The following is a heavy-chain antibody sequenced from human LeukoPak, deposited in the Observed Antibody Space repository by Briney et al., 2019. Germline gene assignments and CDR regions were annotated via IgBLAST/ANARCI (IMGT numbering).Heavy chain of an antibody. CDR2: INHSGST. CDR1: GGSFSGYY. CDR3: ARARVPAAPDAFDI. J-gene: IGHJ3*02. Sequence: SETLSLTCAVYGGSFSGYYWSWIRQPPGKGLEWIGEINHSGSTNYNPSLKSRVTISVDTSKNQFSLKLSSVTAADTAVYYCARARVPAAPDAFDIWGQGTMVTVSS. D-gene: IGHD2-2*01. V-gene: IGHV4-34*01.